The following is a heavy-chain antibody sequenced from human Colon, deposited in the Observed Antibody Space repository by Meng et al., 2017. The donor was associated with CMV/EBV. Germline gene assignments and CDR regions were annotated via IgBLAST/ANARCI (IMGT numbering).Heavy chain of an antibody. CDR2: IYWDDDN. Sequence: QITWTEFGPTLVKPTQTLTLTCTFPGFSLRTPEVGVHWIRQPPGKALEWLALIYWDDDNQFRPSLKNRITITKDTSKNQVVLTMTNMDPVDTATYYCAHGRGWLTDYWGQGTLVTVSS. D-gene: IGHD6-19*01. CDR3: AHGRGWLTDY. CDR1: GFSLRTPEVG. V-gene: IGHV2-5*02. J-gene: IGHJ4*02.